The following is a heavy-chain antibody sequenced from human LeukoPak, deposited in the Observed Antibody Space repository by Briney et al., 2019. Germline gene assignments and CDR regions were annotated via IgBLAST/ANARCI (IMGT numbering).Heavy chain of an antibody. D-gene: IGHD4-17*01. CDR3: AKDHGGYDY. CDR2: ISYDGSNK. J-gene: IGHJ4*02. CDR1: GFTFSSYG. V-gene: IGHV3-30*18. Sequence: PGGPLRLSCAASGFTFSSYGMHWVRQAPGKGLEWVAVISYDGSNKYYADSVKGRFTISRDNSKNTLYLQMNSLRAEDTAVYYCAKDHGGYDYWGQGTLVTVSS.